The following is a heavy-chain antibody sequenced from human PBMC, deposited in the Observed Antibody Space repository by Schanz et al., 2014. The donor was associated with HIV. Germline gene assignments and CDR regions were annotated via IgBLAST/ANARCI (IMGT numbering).Heavy chain of an antibody. CDR1: GGSFSGDY. CDR2: INDSGRA. Sequence: QVQLQQWGAGLLKPSETLSLTCAVYGGSFSGDYWTWLRQPPGKALEWIGEINDSGRARINPPLKGRAPVSVDTPKNQFSLKLSSVTAADTAFYYCAKDGGRRGGQRQLFAYWGHGTLVTVSS. CDR3: AKDGGRRGGQRQLFAY. J-gene: IGHJ4*03. V-gene: IGHV4-34*04. D-gene: IGHD1-1*01.